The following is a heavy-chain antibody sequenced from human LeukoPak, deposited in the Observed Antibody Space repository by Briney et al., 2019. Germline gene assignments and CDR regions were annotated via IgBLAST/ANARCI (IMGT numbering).Heavy chain of an antibody. J-gene: IGHJ6*02. CDR1: GGSFSGYY. D-gene: IGHD1-26*01. CDR3: AGEPSDYYYYGMDA. V-gene: IGHV4-34*01. Sequence: SETLSLTCAVYGGSFSGYYWSWIRQPPGKGLEWTGEINHSGSTNYNPSLKSRVTISVDTSKNQFSLKLSSVTAADTAVYYCAGEPSDYYYYGMDAWGQGTTVTVSS. CDR2: INHSGST.